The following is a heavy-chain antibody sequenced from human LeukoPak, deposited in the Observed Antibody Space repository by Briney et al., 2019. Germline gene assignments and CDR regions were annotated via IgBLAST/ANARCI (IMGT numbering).Heavy chain of an antibody. V-gene: IGHV3-64*01. D-gene: IGHD5-12*01. Sequence: PGGSLRLSCAASGFTFSSYAMHWVRQAPGKGLEYVSAISSNGGSTYYANSVKGRFTISRDNSKNTLYLQMGSLRAEDMAVYYCARDRDSGYDYWGQGTLVTVSS. J-gene: IGHJ4*02. CDR1: GFTFSSYA. CDR2: ISSNGGST. CDR3: ARDRDSGYDY.